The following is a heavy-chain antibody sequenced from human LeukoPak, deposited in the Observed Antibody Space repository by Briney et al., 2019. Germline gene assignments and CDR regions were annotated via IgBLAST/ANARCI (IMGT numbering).Heavy chain of an antibody. Sequence: SETLPLTCTVSGGSISNYYWSWIRQPPGKGLEWIGYIYYSGSTNYNPSLKSRVTISVDTSKNHFSLKLNSVTAADTAVYYCARHASGDNGNAFDIWGQGTMVTVS. J-gene: IGHJ3*02. CDR2: IYYSGST. V-gene: IGHV4-59*08. D-gene: IGHD4-17*01. CDR3: ARHASGDNGNAFDI. CDR1: GGSISNYY.